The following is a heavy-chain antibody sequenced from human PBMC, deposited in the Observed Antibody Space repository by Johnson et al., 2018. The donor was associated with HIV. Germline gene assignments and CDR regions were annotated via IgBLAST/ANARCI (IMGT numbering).Heavy chain of an antibody. D-gene: IGHD6-6*01. CDR3: ATVHSSSDAFDI. CDR1: GFTFSSYA. CDR2: ISYDGSNK. Sequence: VQLVESGGGVVQPGRSLRLSYAASGFTFSSYAMHWVRQAPGKGLEWVAVISYDGSNKYYADSVKGRFTISRDNSKNTLYLQMNSLRAEDTAVYYCATVHSSSDAFDIWGQGTMVTVSS. V-gene: IGHV3-30*04. J-gene: IGHJ3*02.